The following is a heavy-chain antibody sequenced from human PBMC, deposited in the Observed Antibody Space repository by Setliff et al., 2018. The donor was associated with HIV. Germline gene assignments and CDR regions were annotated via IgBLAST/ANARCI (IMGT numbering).Heavy chain of an antibody. Sequence: NPSETLSLTCTVSGGSISSNYWSWIRQPPGQGLEWIGYIYSSGSTNYNPSLKSRVTISVDTSKNLFALSLTSVTAADTAVYFCARTLEAATMVSLYYHYYYYMDVWGKGTTVTAP. CDR3: ARTLEAATMVSLYYHYYYYMDV. CDR2: IYSSGST. V-gene: IGHV4-59*01. CDR1: GGSISSNY. J-gene: IGHJ6*03. D-gene: IGHD3-10*01.